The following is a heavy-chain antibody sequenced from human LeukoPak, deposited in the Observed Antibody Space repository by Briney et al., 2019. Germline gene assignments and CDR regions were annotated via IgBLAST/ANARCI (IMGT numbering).Heavy chain of an antibody. D-gene: IGHD6-19*01. J-gene: IGHJ6*02. CDR3: ARGSGSGWPPSYYYGMDV. CDR1: GGSFSGYY. V-gene: IGHV4-34*01. CDR2: INHSGST. Sequence: SETLSLTCAVYGGSFSGYYWSWIRQPPGKGLEWIGEINHSGSTNYNPSLKSRVTISVDTSKNQFSLKLSSVTAADTAVYYCARGSGSGWPPSYYYGMDVWGQGTTVTVSS.